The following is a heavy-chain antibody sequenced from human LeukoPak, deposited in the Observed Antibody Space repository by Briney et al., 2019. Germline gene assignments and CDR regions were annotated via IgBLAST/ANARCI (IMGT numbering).Heavy chain of an antibody. CDR1: GYTFTSYD. V-gene: IGHV1-8*03. J-gene: IGHJ4*02. Sequence: ASVKVSCKASGYTFTSYDINWVRQATGQGLEWMGWMNPNSGNTGYAQKFQGRVTITRNTSISTAYMELSSLRSEDTAVYYCARARIQLWDFDYWGQGTLVTVSS. CDR2: MNPNSGNT. D-gene: IGHD5-18*01. CDR3: ARARIQLWDFDY.